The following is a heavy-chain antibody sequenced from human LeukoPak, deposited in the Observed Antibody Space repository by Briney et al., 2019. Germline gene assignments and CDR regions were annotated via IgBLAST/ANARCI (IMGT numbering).Heavy chain of an antibody. Sequence: SEPLSLMCAVSGHSISRGYYWGWIPQPPGNGLEWIGSIYHSGSTYYNPSLKGRVTISVDTSKNQFSLKLSSVTAADTAVYYCARGFSRQWLVQGWFDPWGQGTLVTVSS. J-gene: IGHJ5*02. CDR3: ARGFSRQWLVQGWFDP. CDR1: GHSISRGYY. CDR2: IYHSGST. D-gene: IGHD6-19*01. V-gene: IGHV4-38-2*01.